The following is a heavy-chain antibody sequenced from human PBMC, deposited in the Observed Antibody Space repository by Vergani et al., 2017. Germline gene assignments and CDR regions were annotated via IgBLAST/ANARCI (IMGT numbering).Heavy chain of an antibody. V-gene: IGHV4-31*03. CDR2: IYYSGST. Sequence: QVQLQESGPGLVKPSQTLSLTCTVSGGSISSGGYYWSWLRQHPGKGLEWIGYIYYSGSTYYNPSLKSRVTISVDTSKNQFSLKLSSVTAADTAVYYCARVDYYDSSGSQGYYFDYWGQGTLVTVSS. CDR3: ARVDYYDSSGSQGYYFDY. J-gene: IGHJ4*02. D-gene: IGHD3-22*01. CDR1: GGSISSGGYY.